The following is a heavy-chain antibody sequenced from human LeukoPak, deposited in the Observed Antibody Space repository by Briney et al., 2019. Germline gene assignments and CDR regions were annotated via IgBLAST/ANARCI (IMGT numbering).Heavy chain of an antibody. V-gene: IGHV1-2*02. D-gene: IGHD3-10*01. CDR3: ARAPPYYYGSGSYYLMD. Sequence: ASVKVSCKASGYTFTSYDINWVRQATGQGLEWMGWINPNSGGTNYAQKFQGRVTMTRDTSISTAYMELSRLRSDDTAVYYCARAPPYYYGSGSYYLMDWGQGTLVTVSS. CDR2: INPNSGGT. J-gene: IGHJ4*02. CDR1: GYTFTSYD.